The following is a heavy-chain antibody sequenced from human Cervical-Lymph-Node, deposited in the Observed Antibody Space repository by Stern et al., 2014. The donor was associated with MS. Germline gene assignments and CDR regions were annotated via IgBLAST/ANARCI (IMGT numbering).Heavy chain of an antibody. V-gene: IGHV1-8*01. Sequence: QVQLVESGAEVREPGASVKVSCKASGDTFGNYDINWVRQVAGQGLEWMGWMSPYSGDTGFAQKFQGRVTLTRAAGISTAYMQLRNLRFDDTAMYYCARGRDLDYWGQGTLVTASS. J-gene: IGHJ4*02. CDR1: GDTFGNYD. CDR3: ARGRDLDY. CDR2: MSPYSGDT.